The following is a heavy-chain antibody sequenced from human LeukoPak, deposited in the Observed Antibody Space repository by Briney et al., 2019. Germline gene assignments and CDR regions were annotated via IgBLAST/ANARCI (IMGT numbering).Heavy chain of an antibody. V-gene: IGHV3-7*04. J-gene: IGHJ4*02. CDR2: IKQDGSEK. CDR1: GFXFSKFW. CDR3: ARTGPFDY. Sequence: GGSLRLSCAASGFXFSKFWITWVRQAPGKGLDWVANIKQDGSEKYYVDSVEGRFTISRDNAKNSLYLQMNSLRAEDTAVYYCARTGPFDYWGQGTLVTVSS. D-gene: IGHD1-14*01.